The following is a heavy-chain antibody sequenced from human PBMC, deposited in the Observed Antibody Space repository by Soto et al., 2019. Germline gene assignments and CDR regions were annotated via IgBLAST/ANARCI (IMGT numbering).Heavy chain of an antibody. Sequence: TLSLTCTVSGGSLGSYYWSWIRQPPGEALEWLALIDWDDDKYYSTSLKTRLTISKDTSKNQVVLTMTNMDPVDTATYYCARIPMAAMVTHYYYGMDVWGQGTTVTVSS. CDR1: GGSLGSYY. D-gene: IGHD5-18*01. V-gene: IGHV2-70*18. CDR2: IDWDDDK. J-gene: IGHJ6*02. CDR3: ARIPMAAMVTHYYYGMDV.